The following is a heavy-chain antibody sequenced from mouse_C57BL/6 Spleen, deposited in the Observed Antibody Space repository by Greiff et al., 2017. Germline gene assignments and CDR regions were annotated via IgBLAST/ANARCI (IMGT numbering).Heavy chain of an antibody. D-gene: IGHD2-5*01. Sequence: EVQLVESGGGLVKPGGSLKLSCAASGFTFSSYAMSWVRQTPEKRLEWVATISDGGSYTYYPDNVKGRFTISRDNAKNNLYLQMSHLKSEDTAMYYCARDNSNYPYAMDYWGQGTSVTVSS. CDR1: GFTFSSYA. V-gene: IGHV5-4*01. J-gene: IGHJ4*01. CDR3: ARDNSNYPYAMDY. CDR2: ISDGGSYT.